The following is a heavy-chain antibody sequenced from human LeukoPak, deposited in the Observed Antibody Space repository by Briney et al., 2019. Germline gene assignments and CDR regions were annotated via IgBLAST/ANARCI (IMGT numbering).Heavy chain of an antibody. CDR1: GFTFSSYA. D-gene: IGHD6-6*01. V-gene: IGHV3-64*01. Sequence: PGGSLRLSCAASGFTFSSYAMYWVRQAPGKGLEYVSGISSNGGSTYYANSVKGRFTISRDNSKNTLYLQMGSLRAEDVAVYYCARVSSSSGNDYWGQGTLVTVSS. CDR2: ISSNGGST. CDR3: ARVSSSSGNDY. J-gene: IGHJ4*02.